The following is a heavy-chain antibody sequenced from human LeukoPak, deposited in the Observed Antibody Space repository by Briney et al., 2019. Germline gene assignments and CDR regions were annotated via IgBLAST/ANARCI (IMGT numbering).Heavy chain of an antibody. V-gene: IGHV3-53*01. J-gene: IGHJ4*02. CDR2: IYSDGST. CDR1: GLTVSNNY. Sequence: GGSLRLSCAASGLTVSNNYMSWVRQAPGKGLEWVSVIYSDGSTYYADSVKGRFTISRDNSKNILYLQMDSLRAEDTAVYYCARALWPSGMAYWGQGTLVTVSS. D-gene: IGHD2-8*01. CDR3: ARALWPSGMAY.